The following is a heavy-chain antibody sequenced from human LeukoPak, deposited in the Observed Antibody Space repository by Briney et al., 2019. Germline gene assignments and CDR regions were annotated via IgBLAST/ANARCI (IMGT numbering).Heavy chain of an antibody. CDR2: ISASDGST. V-gene: IGHV3-23*01. D-gene: IGHD1/OR15-1a*01. Sequence: GGSLRLSCAASGVTFRNYAMSWVRQAPGKGLEWVAGISASDGSTYYADSVQGRFTISRDNSKNTLYLHINGLRAEDTATYYCAKDRTTVARIFDYWGQGTLVTVSS. J-gene: IGHJ4*02. CDR3: AKDRTTVARIFDY. CDR1: GVTFRNYA.